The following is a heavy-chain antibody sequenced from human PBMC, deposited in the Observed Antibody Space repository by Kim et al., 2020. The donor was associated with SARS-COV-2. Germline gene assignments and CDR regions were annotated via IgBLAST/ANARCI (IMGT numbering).Heavy chain of an antibody. V-gene: IGHV3-30*02. J-gene: IGHJ6*02. CDR3: ATSGSGNYYYYGMDV. Sequence: ADSVKGRFTISRDNSKNTLYLQMNSLRAEDTDVYYCATSGSGNYYYYGMDVWGQGNTVTVSS. D-gene: IGHD3-10*01.